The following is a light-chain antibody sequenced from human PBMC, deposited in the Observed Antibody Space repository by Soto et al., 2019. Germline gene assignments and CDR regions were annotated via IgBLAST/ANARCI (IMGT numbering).Light chain of an antibody. Sequence: QPVLTQSPSASASLGASVKLNCTLSRGHSNYAIAWHQQQPEKGTRYLMKLNRDGSHSKGDGIPNRFSGSSSGAERYLTISRLQSEDEADYYCQTWGTGIVIVGGGTKVTVL. CDR2: LNRDGSH. V-gene: IGLV4-69*01. CDR3: QTWGTGIVI. J-gene: IGLJ2*01. CDR1: RGHSNYA.